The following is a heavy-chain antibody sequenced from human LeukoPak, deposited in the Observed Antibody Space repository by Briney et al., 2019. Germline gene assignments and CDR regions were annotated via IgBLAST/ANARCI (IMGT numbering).Heavy chain of an antibody. D-gene: IGHD3-10*01. CDR2: IYSGGST. V-gene: IGHV3-53*01. Sequence: GGSLRLSCAASGFTVSSNYMSWVRQAPGKGLEWVSVIYSGGSTYYADSVKGRFTISRDNSKNTLYLQMNSLRAEDTAVYYCARLWFGEGRFDPWGQGTLVTVSS. CDR3: ARLWFGEGRFDP. J-gene: IGHJ5*02. CDR1: GFTVSSNY.